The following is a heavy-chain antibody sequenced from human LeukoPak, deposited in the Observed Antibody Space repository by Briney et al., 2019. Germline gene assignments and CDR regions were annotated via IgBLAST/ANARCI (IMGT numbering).Heavy chain of an antibody. Sequence: SETLSLTCTVSGGSISSFYWTWVRQPAGKGLEWIGRIYTSGSTNYNPSLKSRVTMSVDTSKNQFSLNLSSVTAADTAVYYCARAAAGSSKYDYWGQGILVTVSS. CDR1: GGSISSFY. V-gene: IGHV4-4*07. D-gene: IGHD6-13*01. J-gene: IGHJ4*02. CDR3: ARAAAGSSKYDY. CDR2: IYTSGST.